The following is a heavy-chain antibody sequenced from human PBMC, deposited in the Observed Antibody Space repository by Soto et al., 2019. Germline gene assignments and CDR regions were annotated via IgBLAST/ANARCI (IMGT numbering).Heavy chain of an antibody. J-gene: IGHJ4*02. V-gene: IGHV1-46*01. CDR3: ARGGHVVVVTAALDY. CDR1: GDTFTDYY. CDR2: VNPSGGHT. Sequence: QVQLVQSGAEVKKPGATVKVSCKASGDTFTDYYIHWVRQAPGQGLEWMGTVNPSGGHTTYAQHFLGRMTMTRDTSTSTLYMELTSLTSEDTAVYYCARGGHVVVVTAALDYWGQGTLVTVSS. D-gene: IGHD2-21*02.